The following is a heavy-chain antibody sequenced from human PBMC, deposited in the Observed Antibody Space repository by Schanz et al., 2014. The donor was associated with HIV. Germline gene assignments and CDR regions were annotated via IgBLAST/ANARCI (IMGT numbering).Heavy chain of an antibody. V-gene: IGHV3-30*04. CDR2: ISYDGSNK. CDR1: GFIFRDYA. J-gene: IGHJ4*02. Sequence: QVQLVESGGGVVQPGRSLRLSCAGSGFIFRDYALHWVRQAPGKGLEWVAVISYDGSNKYYADSVKGRFTISRDNSKNTLYLQMNSLRAEDTAVYYCAREWATVTTLGDWGQGTLVTVSS. CDR3: AREWATVTTLGD. D-gene: IGHD4-17*01.